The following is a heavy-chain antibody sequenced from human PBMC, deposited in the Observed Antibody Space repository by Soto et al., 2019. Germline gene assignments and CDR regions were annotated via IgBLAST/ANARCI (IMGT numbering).Heavy chain of an antibody. CDR1: GGNFRSYG. Sequence: QVQLLQSGPEVRRPGSSVKLSCKTSGGNFRSYGINWVRQAPGQGLEWMGGIVPLFATPTYAQKFQGRLTVTADDSTNTVYMDLATLRSEYTALYYCARVAVRGELFAAFDFWGRGALITVSS. D-gene: IGHD1-26*01. CDR3: ARVAVRGELFAAFDF. CDR2: IVPLFATP. J-gene: IGHJ4*02. V-gene: IGHV1-69*01.